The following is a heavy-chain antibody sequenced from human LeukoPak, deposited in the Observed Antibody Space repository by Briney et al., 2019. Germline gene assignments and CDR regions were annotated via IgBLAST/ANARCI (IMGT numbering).Heavy chain of an antibody. V-gene: IGHV4-31*03. CDR1: GGSISSGGYY. Sequence: SETLSLTCTVSGGSISSGGYYWSWICQHPGKGLEWIGYIYYSGSTYYNPSLKSRVTISVDTSKNQFSLKLSSVTAADTAVYYCAREDRYYFDYWGQGTLVTVSS. CDR2: IYYSGST. CDR3: AREDRYYFDY. D-gene: IGHD1-14*01. J-gene: IGHJ4*02.